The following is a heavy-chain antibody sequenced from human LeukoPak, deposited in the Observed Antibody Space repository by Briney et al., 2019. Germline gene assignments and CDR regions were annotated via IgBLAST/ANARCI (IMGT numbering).Heavy chain of an antibody. V-gene: IGHV3-23*01. Sequence: PGGSLRLSCAASGFTFNNFAMSWVRQAPGKGLEWVSGISGSGGNTHYADSVKGRFTISRDSSKNMLYLQMNSLRAEDTAVYYCAKGLRGSSYDYWGQGTLVTVSS. CDR3: AKGLRGSSYDY. CDR2: ISGSGGNT. CDR1: GFTFNNFA. J-gene: IGHJ4*02. D-gene: IGHD6-13*01.